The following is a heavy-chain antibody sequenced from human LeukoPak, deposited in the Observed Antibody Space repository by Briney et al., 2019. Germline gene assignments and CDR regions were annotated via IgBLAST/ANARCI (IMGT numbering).Heavy chain of an antibody. CDR1: GYTFSSYD. D-gene: IGHD3-10*01. CDR2: MNPNSGNT. Sequence: GASVKVSCMASGYTFSSYDINWVRQATGQGLEWMGWMNPNSGNTGYAQKFQGRVTMTRNTSISTAYMELSSLRSEDTAVYYCARRNYGSPRWFDPWGQGTLVTVSS. J-gene: IGHJ5*02. CDR3: ARRNYGSPRWFDP. V-gene: IGHV1-8*01.